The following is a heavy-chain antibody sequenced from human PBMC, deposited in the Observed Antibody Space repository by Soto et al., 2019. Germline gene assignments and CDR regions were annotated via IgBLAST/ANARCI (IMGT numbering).Heavy chain of an antibody. D-gene: IGHD6-13*01. CDR2: ISAYNGNT. CDR1: GYTFTSYG. CDR3: ATLVGQQPGGWFDP. Sequence: ASVKVSCKASGYTFTSYGISWVRQAPGQGLEWMGWISAYNGNTNYAQKLQGRVTMTTDTSTSTAYMELRSLRSDDTAVYYCATLVGQQPGGWFDPWGQGTLVTVSS. J-gene: IGHJ5*02. V-gene: IGHV1-18*01.